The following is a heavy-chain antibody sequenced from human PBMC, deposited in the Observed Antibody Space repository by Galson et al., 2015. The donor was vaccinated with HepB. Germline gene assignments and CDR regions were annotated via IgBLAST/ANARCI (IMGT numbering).Heavy chain of an antibody. J-gene: IGHJ4*02. CDR3: ARDQGYCSGITCLIYDY. CDR2: INVHNGNT. V-gene: IGHV1-18*01. D-gene: IGHD2-2*01. CDR1: GYTFTNYG. Sequence: SVKVSCKASGYTFTNYGICWVRQAPGQGPEWMGWINVHNGNTKYAQKFQDRVTMTTDTSTSTAYMELRSLRSDDTAVYYCARDQGYCSGITCLIYDYWGQGTLVTVS.